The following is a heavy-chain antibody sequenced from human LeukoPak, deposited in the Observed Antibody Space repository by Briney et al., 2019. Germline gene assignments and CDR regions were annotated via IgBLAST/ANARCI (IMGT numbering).Heavy chain of an antibody. D-gene: IGHD3-9*01. J-gene: IGHJ3*02. CDR3: QAGAGIRYLGFDAFDI. CDR1: GGSFSGYY. Sequence: SETLSLTCAVYGGSFSGYYWSWIRQPPGEGLEWIGEINHSGSTNYNPSLKSRVTISVDTSKNQFSLKLSSVTATDTAVFFCQAGAGIRYLGFDAFDIWGQGTMVTVSS. V-gene: IGHV4-34*03. CDR2: INHSGST.